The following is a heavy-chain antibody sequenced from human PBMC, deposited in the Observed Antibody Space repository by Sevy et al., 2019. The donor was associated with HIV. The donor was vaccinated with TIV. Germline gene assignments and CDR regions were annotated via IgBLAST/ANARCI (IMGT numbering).Heavy chain of an antibody. Sequence: GGSLRLSCAVAGFSFSNYGMHWVRQAPGKGLDWVALISHDGINEYYADSVKGRFTISRDNSKNTVYLEMNSLRNEDTAIYFCANAYSGSYSHSYLYALDVWGQGTTVTVSS. CDR1: GFSFSNYG. D-gene: IGHD1-26*01. CDR3: ANAYSGSYSHSYLYALDV. V-gene: IGHV3-30*18. CDR2: ISHDGINE. J-gene: IGHJ6*02.